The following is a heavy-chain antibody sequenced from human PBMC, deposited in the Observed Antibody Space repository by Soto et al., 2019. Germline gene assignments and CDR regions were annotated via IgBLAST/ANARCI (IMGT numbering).Heavy chain of an antibody. CDR1: GGSISSYY. Sequence: PSETLSLTCTVSGGSISSYYWSWIRQPPGKGLEWIGYIYYSGSTNYNPSLKSRVTISVDTSKNQFSLKLSSVTAADTAVYYCATHVGGILPFYDYGDYDAFWFDPWGQGTLVTVSS. J-gene: IGHJ5*02. D-gene: IGHD4-17*01. V-gene: IGHV4-59*08. CDR3: ATHVGGILPFYDYGDYDAFWFDP. CDR2: IYYSGST.